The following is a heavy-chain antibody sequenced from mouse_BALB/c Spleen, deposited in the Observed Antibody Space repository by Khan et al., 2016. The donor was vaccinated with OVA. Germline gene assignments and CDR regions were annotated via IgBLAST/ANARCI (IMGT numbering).Heavy chain of an antibody. D-gene: IGHD1-1*01. CDR1: GYIFTNYG. J-gene: IGHJ4*01. CDR2: INTYTGEP. Sequence: QIQLVQSGPELKQPGETVKISCKASGYIFTNYGMTWVKQAPGKGLKWMGWINTYTGEPTYADDFKGRVAFSLETSANTSSFQIDDLKNGDSATSICARTLDGSGYDYAMVYWGQGTSVTVSS. CDR3: ARTLDGSGYDYAMVY. V-gene: IGHV9-3-1*01.